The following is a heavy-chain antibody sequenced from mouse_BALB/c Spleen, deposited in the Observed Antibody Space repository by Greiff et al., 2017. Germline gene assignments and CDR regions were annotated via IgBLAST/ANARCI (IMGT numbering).Heavy chain of an antibody. V-gene: IGHV1S137*01. J-gene: IGHJ4*01. Sequence: LVESGAELVRPGVSVKISCKGSGYTFTDYAMHWVKQSHAKSLEWIGVISTYYGDASYNQKFKGKATMTVDKSSSTAYMELARLTSEDSAIYYCARELRLRAMDYWGQGTSVTVSS. CDR3: ARELRLRAMDY. D-gene: IGHD1-2*01. CDR2: ISTYYGDA. CDR1: GYTFTDYA.